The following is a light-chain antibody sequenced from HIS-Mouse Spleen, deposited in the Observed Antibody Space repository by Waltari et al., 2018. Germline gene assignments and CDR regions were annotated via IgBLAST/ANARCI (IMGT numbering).Light chain of an antibody. Sequence: DIQLTQSPSFLSASVGDRVTITCRASQGSSSYLAWYQQKPGKAPKLLIYAASTLQSGVPSRFSGSGSGTGFTLTISSLQPEDFATYYCQQLNSYPPTFGQGTKVEIK. V-gene: IGKV1-9*01. J-gene: IGKJ1*01. CDR3: QQLNSYPPT. CDR1: QGSSSY. CDR2: AAS.